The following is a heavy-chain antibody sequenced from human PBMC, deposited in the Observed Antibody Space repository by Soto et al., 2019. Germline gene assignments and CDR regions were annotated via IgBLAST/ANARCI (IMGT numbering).Heavy chain of an antibody. CDR2: ITTSSAYI. Sequence: EVQLVESGGGLVKPGGSLRLSCAASGFTFNTYDMNWVRQAPGKGLEWVSSITTSSAYIYYADSLNGRITISRDNAKHSLFLQMNSLRAEDTAVYYCVRSGTARLLRHSWFDTWGQGTLVTVSS. D-gene: IGHD2-21*01. V-gene: IGHV3-21*01. CDR1: GFTFNTYD. CDR3: VRSGTARLLRHSWFDT. J-gene: IGHJ5*02.